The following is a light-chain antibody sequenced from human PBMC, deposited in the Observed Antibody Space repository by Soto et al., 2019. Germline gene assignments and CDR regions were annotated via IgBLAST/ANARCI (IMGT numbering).Light chain of an antibody. CDR2: DVN. CDR1: SSDVGGYNY. J-gene: IGLJ3*02. CDR3: CSYTGSYTWV. V-gene: IGLV2-11*01. Sequence: QAVVTQPRSVSGSPGQSVTISCTGTSSDVGGYNYVSWYQQYPGKAPKLMIYDVNKRPSGVPDRFSGSKSGNTASLTISGLQAEDEADYYCCSYTGSYTWVFGGGTKLTVL.